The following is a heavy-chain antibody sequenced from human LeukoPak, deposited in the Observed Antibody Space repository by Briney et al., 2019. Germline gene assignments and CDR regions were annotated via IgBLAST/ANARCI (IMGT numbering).Heavy chain of an antibody. Sequence: GGSLRLSCAAPGFTFSSYAMSWVRQAPGKGLEWVSAISGSGGSTYYADSVKGRFPISRHNSKNTLYLQMNSLRAEDTGVYYCAKERSGGWPFDYWGQGTLVTVSS. CDR2: ISGSGGST. V-gene: IGHV3-23*01. CDR1: GFTFSSYA. CDR3: AKERSGGWPFDY. D-gene: IGHD6-19*01. J-gene: IGHJ4*02.